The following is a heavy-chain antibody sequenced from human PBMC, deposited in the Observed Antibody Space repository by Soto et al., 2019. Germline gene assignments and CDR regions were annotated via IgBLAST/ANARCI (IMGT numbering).Heavy chain of an antibody. CDR2: MYHSGST. CDR3: GGGGGKNAFDM. D-gene: IGHD3-16*01. CDR1: GASISSGGYS. J-gene: IGHJ3*02. V-gene: IGHV4-30-2*01. Sequence: QLQLQESGSGLVKPSQTLSLTCAVSGASISSGGYSWSWIRQPPGKGLEWIGYMYHSGSTYYNPSLKSRVTISVDRSKSQFSLNLNPVTASDTAVYGGGGGGGKNAFDMWGQGTMVTVSS.